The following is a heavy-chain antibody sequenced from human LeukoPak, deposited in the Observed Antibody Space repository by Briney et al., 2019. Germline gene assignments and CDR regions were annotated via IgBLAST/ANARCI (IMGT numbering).Heavy chain of an antibody. CDR1: GFTFSTYA. V-gene: IGHV3-23*01. CDR2: ISGSGGTT. J-gene: IGHJ5*02. Sequence: GSLRLSCAASGFTFSTYAMTWVRQAPGKGLEWVSGISGSGGTTYYADSVKGRFTISRDNSRNTLYLQLNSLRAEDTALYYCAKCAKTPDGGSGWCNWFDAWGQGTLVTVSS. D-gene: IGHD3-3*01. CDR3: AKCAKTPDGGSGWCNWFDA.